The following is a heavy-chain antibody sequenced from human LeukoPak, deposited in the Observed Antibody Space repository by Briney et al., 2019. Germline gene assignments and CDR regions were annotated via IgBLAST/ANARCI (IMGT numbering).Heavy chain of an antibody. D-gene: IGHD3-10*01. Sequence: GGSLRLSCAASGFTFSSYAMSWVRQAPGKGLEWVSAISSSGGSTYYADSVKGRFTTSRDNSKNTLYLQMNSLRAEDTAVYYCAKDRGSGFAGRFDPWGQGTLVTVSS. V-gene: IGHV3-23*01. CDR1: GFTFSSYA. J-gene: IGHJ5*02. CDR3: AKDRGSGFAGRFDP. CDR2: ISSSGGST.